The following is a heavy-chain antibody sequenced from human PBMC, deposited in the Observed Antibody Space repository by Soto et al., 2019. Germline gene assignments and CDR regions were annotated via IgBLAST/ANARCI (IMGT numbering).Heavy chain of an antibody. CDR3: ARRYGYSFDY. D-gene: IGHD1-1*01. V-gene: IGHV4-59*08. Sequence: QVQXXEXGXGLVKPSETLSLTCTVSGGSISSYYWSWIRQPPGKGLEWIGYIYYSGSTNYNPSLKSRVTISVDTSKNQFSLKLSSVTAADTAVYYCARRYGYSFDYWGQGTLVTVSS. J-gene: IGHJ4*02. CDR2: IYYSGST. CDR1: GGSISSYY.